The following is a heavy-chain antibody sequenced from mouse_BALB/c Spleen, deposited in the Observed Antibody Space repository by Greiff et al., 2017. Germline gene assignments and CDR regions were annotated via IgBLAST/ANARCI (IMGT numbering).Heavy chain of an antibody. CDR1: GFNIKDYY. D-gene: IGHD2-1*01. V-gene: IGHV14-4*02. J-gene: IGHJ3*01. Sequence: VQLQQSGAELVRSGASVKLSCTASGFNIKDYYMHWVKQRPEQGLEWIGWIDPENGDTEYAPKFQGKATMTADTSSNTAYLQLSSLTSEDTPVYYCFYYGNYGIAYWGQGTLVTVSA. CDR3: FYYGNYGIAY. CDR2: IDPENGDT.